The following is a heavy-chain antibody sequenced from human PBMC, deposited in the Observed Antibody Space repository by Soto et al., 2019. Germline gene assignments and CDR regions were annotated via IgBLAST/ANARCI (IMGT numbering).Heavy chain of an antibody. Sequence: GGSLRLSCAASGFTFTRYSMNWVRQAPGKGLEWVASISSTTNYTYYGESLKGRLTISRDNAKNSMYLQMNTLRAEDTAVYYCARESEDLSSNLDYWGQGTLVTVSS. CDR1: GFTFTRYS. CDR2: ISSTTNYT. V-gene: IGHV3-21*06. J-gene: IGHJ4*02. CDR3: ARESEDLSSNLDY.